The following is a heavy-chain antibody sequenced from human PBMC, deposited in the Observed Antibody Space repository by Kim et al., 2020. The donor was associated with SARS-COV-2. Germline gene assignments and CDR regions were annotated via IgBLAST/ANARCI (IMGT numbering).Heavy chain of an antibody. CDR1: GFTFSSYA. Sequence: GGSLRLSCAGSGFTFSSYAMSWVRQAPGKGLEWVSPISGSGAKTYYADSVKGRFTISRDNSGNTLYLQMNSLRGEDTAVYYCAKSFLDWGQGTLVTVSS. V-gene: IGHV3-23*01. CDR3: AKSFLD. J-gene: IGHJ4*02. CDR2: ISGSGAKT.